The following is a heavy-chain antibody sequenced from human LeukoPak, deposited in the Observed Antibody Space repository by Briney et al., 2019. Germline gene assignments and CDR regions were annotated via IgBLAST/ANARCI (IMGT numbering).Heavy chain of an antibody. CDR3: VGVGGYYSSDVGFDY. Sequence: SETLSLTCSVSGGSITISSHYWAWIRQSPGTGLEWIASIYYSGSTYYNPSLKSRVTISVDTSKNQFSLNLRSVTVADTAVYYCVGVGGYYSSDVGFDYWGQGALVTVSS. CDR1: GGSITISSHY. D-gene: IGHD3-10*01. CDR2: IYYSGST. V-gene: IGHV4-39*07. J-gene: IGHJ4*02.